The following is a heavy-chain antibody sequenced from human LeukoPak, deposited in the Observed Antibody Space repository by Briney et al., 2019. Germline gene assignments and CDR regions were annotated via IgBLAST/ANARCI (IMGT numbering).Heavy chain of an antibody. CDR2: IYYTGST. J-gene: IGHJ4*02. CDR3: ARHRGSNLNRSFDF. Sequence: LSETLSLTCTVSGGSIIGYYWSWIRQPPGKGLEWIASIYYTGSTNYNPSLKSRVTVSLDTSKNQLSLKLSFVTAADTAVYYCARHRGSNLNRSFDFWGQGSLASVSS. V-gene: IGHV4-59*08. CDR1: GGSIIGYY. D-gene: IGHD1-14*01.